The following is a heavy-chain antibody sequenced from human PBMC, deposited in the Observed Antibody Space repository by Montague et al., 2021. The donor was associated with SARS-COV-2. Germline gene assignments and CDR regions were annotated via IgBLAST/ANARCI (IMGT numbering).Heavy chain of an antibody. D-gene: IGHD6-19*01. V-gene: IGHV4-4*02. Sequence: SETLSLTCAVSGASISSSHWWSWIRQPPGKGLEWMGEIYHTGSTNYNPSLKSLVTISVDKSKNQFSLKLSSVTAADTAVYFCARASIVVSGKNAFDIWGQGTMVTVSS. CDR2: IYHTGST. CDR3: ARASIVVSGKNAFDI. J-gene: IGHJ3*02. CDR1: GASISSSHW.